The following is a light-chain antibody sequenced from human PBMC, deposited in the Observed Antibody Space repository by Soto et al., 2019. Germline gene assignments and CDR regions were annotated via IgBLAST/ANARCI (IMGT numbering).Light chain of an antibody. J-gene: IGKJ1*01. CDR3: HQYDSAPWT. Sequence: EVVLTQSPGTLSLSPGERATLSCRASQRVSSSHVAWYQHKPGQAPRLLIYGASRRAAAFPDRFSGSASGTDFTLTISTLEPQDFAVYWWHQYDSAPWTFGQATKVEFK. V-gene: IGKV3-20*01. CDR2: GAS. CDR1: QRVSSSH.